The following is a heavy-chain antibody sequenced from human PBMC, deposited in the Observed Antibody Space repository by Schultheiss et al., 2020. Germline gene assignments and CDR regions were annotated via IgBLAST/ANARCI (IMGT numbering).Heavy chain of an antibody. CDR2: TSYDGSNK. V-gene: IGHV3-30*18. D-gene: IGHD5-12*01. CDR3: AKGRGYSFGWGLDY. J-gene: IGHJ4*02. CDR1: GFTFNEYA. Sequence: GESLKISCAASGFTFNEYAMHWVRQAPGKGLEWVAVTSYDGSNKYYADSVKGRFSISRDNSQNTLFLQMNSLRVEDTAVYFCAKGRGYSFGWGLDYWGQGTLVTVSS.